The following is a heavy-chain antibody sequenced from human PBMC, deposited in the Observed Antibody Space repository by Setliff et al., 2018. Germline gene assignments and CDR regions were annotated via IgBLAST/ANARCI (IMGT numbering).Heavy chain of an antibody. CDR3: ARDDDTTSRYSRFEH. D-gene: IGHD5-12*01. J-gene: IGHJ5*02. Sequence: GGSLRLSCAASGFSFNKHAMHWVRQAPGKGLEWVAEIWYDGSYKYYADSVKGRFTISRDNSKNTLFLQMNGLTAADTAMYYCARDDDTTSRYSRFEHWGQGTPVTVSS. CDR2: IWYDGSYK. CDR1: GFSFNKHA. V-gene: IGHV3-33*01.